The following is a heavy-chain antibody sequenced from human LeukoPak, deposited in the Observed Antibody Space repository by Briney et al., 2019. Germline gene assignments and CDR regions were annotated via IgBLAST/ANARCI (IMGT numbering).Heavy chain of an antibody. CDR2: ISSSSATI. Sequence: PGGSLRLSCAASGFTFSSYSMNWVRQAPGKGLEWISYISSSSATIHYADPVKGRFTISRDYATNSLYLQMSSLRDEDTAVYCCARDRYGDYVSDYWGQGTLVTVSS. J-gene: IGHJ4*02. D-gene: IGHD4-17*01. CDR3: ARDRYGDYVSDY. CDR1: GFTFSSYS. V-gene: IGHV3-48*02.